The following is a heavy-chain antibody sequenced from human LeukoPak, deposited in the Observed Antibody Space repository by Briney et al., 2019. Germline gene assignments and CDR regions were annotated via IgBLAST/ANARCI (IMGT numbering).Heavy chain of an antibody. CDR1: GGSISSYY. CDR2: IYYSGST. V-gene: IGHV4-59*08. CDR3: ARLSTGSGWHFDY. Sequence: SETLSLTCTVSGGSISSYYWSWIRQPPGKGLEWIGYIYYSGSTNYIPSLKSRVTISVDTSKNQFSLKLSSVTAADTAVYYCARLSTGSGWHFDYWGQGTLVTVSS. J-gene: IGHJ4*02. D-gene: IGHD6-19*01.